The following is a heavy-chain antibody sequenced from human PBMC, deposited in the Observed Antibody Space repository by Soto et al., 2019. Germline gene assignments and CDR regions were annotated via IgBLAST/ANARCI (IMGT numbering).Heavy chain of an antibody. J-gene: IGHJ4*02. CDR2: ISHSCNT. V-gene: IGHV4-39*01. D-gene: IGHD6-19*01. CDR1: GSFISSSIYF. CDR3: ASQPVTGYISGWYYLDC. Sequence: PSEPLSLTCTVSGSFISSSIYFLGCIRLPPGKGLKWIGTISHSCNTYYSPSLKSRVIISVDTSKNQYSLNLSSVTAADTAVYYYASQPVTGYISGWYYLDCWGQGTMVTVSS.